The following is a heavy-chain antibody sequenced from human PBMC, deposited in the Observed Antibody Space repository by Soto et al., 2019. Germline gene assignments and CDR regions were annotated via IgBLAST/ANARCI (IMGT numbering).Heavy chain of an antibody. CDR2: IYYSGST. J-gene: IGHJ4*02. V-gene: IGHV4-30-4*01. CDR3: ARLGYYHSGGPP. CDR1: GGSISSGDYY. Sequence: SETLSLTCTVSGGSISSGDYYWSWIRQPPGKGLEWIGYIYYSGSTYYNPSLKSRVTISVDRSKNQFSLKLSSVTAADTAVYYCARLGYYHSGGPPWGQGTLVTVSS. D-gene: IGHD3-22*01.